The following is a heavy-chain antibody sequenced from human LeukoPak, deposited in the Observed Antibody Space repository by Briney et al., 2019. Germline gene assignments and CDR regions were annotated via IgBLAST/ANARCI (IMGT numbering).Heavy chain of an antibody. J-gene: IGHJ3*02. CDR1: GYTFTDYY. CDR2: INPNSGGT. Sequence: ASVKVSCKASGYTFTDYYIHWVRQAPGQGLEWMGRINPNSGGTNYAQKFQGRVTMTRDTSISTAYMELSRLRSDDTAVYYCARLGIRPWAFDIWGQGTMVTVSS. D-gene: IGHD5-18*01. CDR3: ARLGIRPWAFDI. V-gene: IGHV1-2*06.